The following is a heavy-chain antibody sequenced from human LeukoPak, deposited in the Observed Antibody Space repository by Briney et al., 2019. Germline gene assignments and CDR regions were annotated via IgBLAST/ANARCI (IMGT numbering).Heavy chain of an antibody. CDR3: ARAVHYYYDSSGYRPYYFDY. CDR1: GYTFTSYD. D-gene: IGHD3-22*01. V-gene: IGHV1-8*01. Sequence: ASVKVSCKASGYTFTSYDFNWLRQATGQGPEWMGWMNPNSGATGYAQKFQGRVTMTRSASINTAYMELSSLRSEDTAVYYCARAVHYYYDSSGYRPYYFDYWGQGTLVTVSS. CDR2: MNPNSGAT. J-gene: IGHJ4*02.